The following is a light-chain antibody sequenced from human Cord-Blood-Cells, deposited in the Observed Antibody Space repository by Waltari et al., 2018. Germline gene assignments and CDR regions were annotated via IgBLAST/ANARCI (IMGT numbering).Light chain of an antibody. CDR3: CSYAGSYTFYV. V-gene: IGLV2-14*01. CDR1: SSDVGGYNY. Sequence: QSALTQPASVSGSPGQSITISCTGTSSDVGGYNYVSSYQQHPGKAPKLMIYDVSNRPSGVSNRFSGSKSGNTASLTISGLQAEDEADYYCCSYAGSYTFYVFGTGTKVTVL. J-gene: IGLJ1*01. CDR2: DVS.